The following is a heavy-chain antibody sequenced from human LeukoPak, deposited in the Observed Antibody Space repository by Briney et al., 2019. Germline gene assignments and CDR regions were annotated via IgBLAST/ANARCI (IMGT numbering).Heavy chain of an antibody. J-gene: IGHJ3*02. V-gene: IGHV3-21*01. CDR2: IGSRSAYT. D-gene: IGHD1-7*01. Sequence: GGSLRLSCAASGFTFSSYSMNWVRQAPGKGLEWVSSIGSRSAYTYYADSMKGRFTISRDNTKNSLYLQMNSLRAGDTAVYYCARGGLNFDAFDIWGQGTMVTVSS. CDR1: GFTFSSYS. CDR3: ARGGLNFDAFDI.